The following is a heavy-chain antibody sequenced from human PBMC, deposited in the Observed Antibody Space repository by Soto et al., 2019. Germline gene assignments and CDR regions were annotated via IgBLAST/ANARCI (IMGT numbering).Heavy chain of an antibody. CDR2: INPNSGGT. D-gene: IGHD3-22*01. Sequence: ASVKVSCKASGYTFTGYYMHWVRQAPGQGLEWMGWINPNSGGTNYAQKFQGRVTMTRDTSISTAYMELSRLRSDDTAVYYCASEYYYDSSGYEEYFQNWGQGTLVTVSS. CDR1: GYTFTGYY. CDR3: ASEYYYDSSGYEEYFQN. J-gene: IGHJ1*01. V-gene: IGHV1-2*02.